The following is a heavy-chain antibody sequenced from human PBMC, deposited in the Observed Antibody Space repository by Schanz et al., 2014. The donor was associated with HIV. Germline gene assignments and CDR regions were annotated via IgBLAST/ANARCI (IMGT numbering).Heavy chain of an antibody. V-gene: IGHV1-8*01. CDR3: ARGPEVVVTGAPAEYFQH. D-gene: IGHD2-21*02. J-gene: IGHJ1*01. CDR1: GYTFTSYD. CDR2: MNPNSGNT. Sequence: QVQLVQSGAEVKKPGASVKVSCKASGYTFTSYDINWVRQATGQGLEWMGWMNPNSGNTGYAQKFQGRVTMTRNTSISTAYMELSSLRSEDTAMYYCARGPEVVVTGAPAEYFQHWGQGTLVTVSS.